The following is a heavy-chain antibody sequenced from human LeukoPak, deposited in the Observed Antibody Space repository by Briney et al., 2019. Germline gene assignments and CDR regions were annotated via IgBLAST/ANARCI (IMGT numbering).Heavy chain of an antibody. CDR1: GFTFSSSW. CDR2: INGDGGEI. CDR3: VRAYHPGGWFDP. V-gene: IGHV3-7*04. D-gene: IGHD2-21*01. Sequence: GGSLRLSCAASGFTFSSSWMTWVRQAPGKGLEWVASINGDGGEIHYVDSVKGRFTISRDNAKNSLYLQMNSLTAEDTAAHYCVRAYHPGGWFDPWGQGTLVTVSS. J-gene: IGHJ5*02.